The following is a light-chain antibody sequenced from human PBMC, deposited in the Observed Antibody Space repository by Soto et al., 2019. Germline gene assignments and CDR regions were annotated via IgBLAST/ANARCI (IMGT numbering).Light chain of an antibody. Sequence: QSVLTQPASVSGSPGQSITISCTGTSSDVVGYNYVSWYQRHPGKAPKLMIYDVSNRPSGVSNRFSGSKSGNTASLTISGLQAEDEADYYCRSYTSSSTPLYVFGTGSKVTVL. CDR2: DVS. CDR3: RSYTSSSTPLYV. J-gene: IGLJ1*01. CDR1: SSDVVGYNY. V-gene: IGLV2-14*01.